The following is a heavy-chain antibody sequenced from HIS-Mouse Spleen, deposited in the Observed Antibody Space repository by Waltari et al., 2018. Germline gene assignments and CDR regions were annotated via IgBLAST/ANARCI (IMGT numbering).Heavy chain of an antibody. CDR2: IDWDDDK. D-gene: IGHD6-19*01. V-gene: IGHV2-70*15. CDR1: GFSLSTSGMC. CDR3: ARIAEGYTSGWYAFDY. J-gene: IGHJ4*02. Sequence: QVTLRESGPALVKPTQTLTLTCTFSGFSLSTSGMCVSWIRQPPGKALEWLARIDWDDDKYYSTSLKTRLTISRDTSKNQGVLTMTNMDPLDTATYYCARIAEGYTSGWYAFDYWGQGTLVTVSS.